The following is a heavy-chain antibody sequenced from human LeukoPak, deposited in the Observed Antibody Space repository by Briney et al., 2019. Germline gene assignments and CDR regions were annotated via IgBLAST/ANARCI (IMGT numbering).Heavy chain of an antibody. Sequence: ASVKVSCKASGYTFTSYGISWVRQAPGQGLEWMGWISAYNGNTNYAQKLQGRVTMTTDTSTSTAYMELRSLRSDDTAVYYCAQAGATIYSSGWYGNDYWGQGTLATVSS. J-gene: IGHJ4*02. CDR1: GYTFTSYG. V-gene: IGHV1-18*01. CDR3: AQAGATIYSSGWYGNDY. D-gene: IGHD6-19*01. CDR2: ISAYNGNT.